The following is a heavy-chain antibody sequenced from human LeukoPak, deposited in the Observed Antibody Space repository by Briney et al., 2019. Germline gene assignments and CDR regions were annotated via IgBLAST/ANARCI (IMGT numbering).Heavy chain of an antibody. CDR2: IYYSGST. V-gene: IGHV4-59*01. Sequence: SETLSLTCTVSGGSISSYYWSWIRQPPGKGLEWSGYIYYSGSTNFNPSLKSRLTISVDTSNNQFSMKLRSVTAADTAVYYCARVGFSVGGFDAFDIWGQGTMVTVSS. CDR3: ARVGFSVGGFDAFDI. D-gene: IGHD3-16*01. J-gene: IGHJ3*02. CDR1: GGSISSYY.